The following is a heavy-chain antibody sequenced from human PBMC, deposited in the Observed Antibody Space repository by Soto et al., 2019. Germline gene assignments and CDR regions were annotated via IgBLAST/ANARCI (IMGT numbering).Heavy chain of an antibody. CDR2: INSDGSST. CDR3: AREPGYNIAVAGKGYGMDV. D-gene: IGHD6-19*01. CDR1: GFTFSSYW. J-gene: IGHJ6*02. Sequence: PGGSLRLSCAASGFTFSSYWMHWVRQAPGKGLVWVSRINSDGSSTSYADSVKGRFTISRDNAKNTLYLQMNSLRAEDTAVYYCAREPGYNIAVAGKGYGMDVWGQGTTVTVS. V-gene: IGHV3-74*01.